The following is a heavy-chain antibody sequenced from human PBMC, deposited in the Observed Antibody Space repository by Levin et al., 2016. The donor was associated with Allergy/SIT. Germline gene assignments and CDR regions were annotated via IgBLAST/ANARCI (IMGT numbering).Heavy chain of an antibody. Sequence: SETLSLTCSVSGGSISTYYWSWIRQPPGKGLEWIGYINYSGTTYYKPSLKNRVTISIDTSKNQFSLKLSSVTAADTAVYYCARDGRADWFDTWGQGTLVTVSS. CDR3: ARDGRADWFDT. V-gene: IGHV4-59*01. CDR1: GGSISTYY. J-gene: IGHJ5*02. CDR2: INYSGTT.